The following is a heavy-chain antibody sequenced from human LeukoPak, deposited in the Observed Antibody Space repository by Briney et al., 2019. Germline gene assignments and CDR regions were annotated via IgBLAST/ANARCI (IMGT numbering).Heavy chain of an antibody. Sequence: ASVKVSCKASGYTFTTYGNSWVRQAPGQGLEWMGWTSAYNDKTKYAQKLEGRVTMTTDTSTSTAYMEMRSLRSDDTAVYYCARGTYFDYWGQGTLVTVSS. CDR1: GYTFTTYG. CDR2: TSAYNDKT. D-gene: IGHD1-1*01. J-gene: IGHJ4*02. CDR3: ARGTYFDY. V-gene: IGHV1-18*01.